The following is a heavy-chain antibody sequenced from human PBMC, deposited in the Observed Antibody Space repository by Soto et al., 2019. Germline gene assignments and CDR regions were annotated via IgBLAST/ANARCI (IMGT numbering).Heavy chain of an antibody. Sequence: QVQLQEPGPGLVKPSETLSLTCSVSGGSISNYYWNWIRQPQGKRLEWIGYIYYSGSTNYNPSLKSRVTISVDTSKNHFSLKLTSVTTADTAVYYCAGRGGSNWFDPWGQGTLVIVSS. CDR2: IYYSGST. V-gene: IGHV4-59*01. CDR1: GGSISNYY. CDR3: AGRGGSNWFDP. J-gene: IGHJ5*02. D-gene: IGHD2-15*01.